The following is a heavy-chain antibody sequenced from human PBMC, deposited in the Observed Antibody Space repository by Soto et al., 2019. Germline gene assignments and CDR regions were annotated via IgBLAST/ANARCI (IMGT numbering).Heavy chain of an antibody. V-gene: IGHV4-4*07. CDR2: IYATGTT. J-gene: IGHJ5*02. CDR3: VRDGTKTLRDWFDP. D-gene: IGHD1-1*01. CDR1: GASISGFY. Sequence: SETLSLTCTVSGASISGFYWSWIRKSAGKGLEWIGRIYATGTTDYNPSLKSRVMMSVDTSKKQFSMKLRSVTAADTAVYYCVRDGTKTLRDWFDPWGQGISVTVSS.